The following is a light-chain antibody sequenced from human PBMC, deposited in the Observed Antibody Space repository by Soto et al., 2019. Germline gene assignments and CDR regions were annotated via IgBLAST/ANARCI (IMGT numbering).Light chain of an antibody. J-gene: IGKJ5*01. CDR2: DAS. Sequence: DIQMTQTPSSLFASVGDRFTITCQATQDINIYLNWYQQKPGKAPNLLIYDASNLEIGVPSRFSGSGSGTHFTFTISSLQTEDIGTYYCQQYDILPITFGRGTRLEIK. V-gene: IGKV1-33*01. CDR1: QDINIY. CDR3: QQYDILPIT.